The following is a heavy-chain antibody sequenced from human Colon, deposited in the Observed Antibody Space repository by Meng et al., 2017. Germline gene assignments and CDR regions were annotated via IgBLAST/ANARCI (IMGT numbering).Heavy chain of an antibody. D-gene: IGHD3-16*01. J-gene: IGHJ4*02. Sequence: GGSLRLSCVASGFTFGSYWMHWVRQAPGKGLVWVSRIDSDGRDPSYADSVKGRFTISRDNAKNTLFLQMNSLRAEDTAVYYCARALGYSPFWGQGTLVTVSS. CDR3: ARALGYSPF. V-gene: IGHV3-74*01. CDR2: IDSDGRDP. CDR1: GFTFGSYW.